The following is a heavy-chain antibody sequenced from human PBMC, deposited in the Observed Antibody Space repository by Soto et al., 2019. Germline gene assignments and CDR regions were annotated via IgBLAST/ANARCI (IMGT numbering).Heavy chain of an antibody. V-gene: IGHV4-34*01. CDR2: INHSGST. J-gene: IGHJ5*02. D-gene: IGHD3-10*01. CDR3: ARGYPPAMVRGVIWWFDP. CDR1: GGSFSGYY. Sequence: QVQLQQWGAGLLKPSETLSLTCAVYGGSFSGYYWSWIRQPPGKGLEWIGEINHSGSTNYNPSLKSRVTISVDTSKNQFSLKLSSVTAADTAVYYCARGYPPAMVRGVIWWFDPWGQGTLVTVSS.